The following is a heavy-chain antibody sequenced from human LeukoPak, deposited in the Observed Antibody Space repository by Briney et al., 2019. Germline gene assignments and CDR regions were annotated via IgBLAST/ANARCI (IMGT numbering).Heavy chain of an antibody. Sequence: PGGSLRLSCAASGFTFSSYSMNWVRQAPGKGLEWVSSISSSSSCIYYADSVKGRFTISRDNAKNSLYLQMNSLRAEDTAVYYCAIIAVAGTGYWGQGTLVTVSS. J-gene: IGHJ4*02. CDR1: GFTFSSYS. D-gene: IGHD6-19*01. V-gene: IGHV3-21*01. CDR3: AIIAVAGTGY. CDR2: ISSSSSCI.